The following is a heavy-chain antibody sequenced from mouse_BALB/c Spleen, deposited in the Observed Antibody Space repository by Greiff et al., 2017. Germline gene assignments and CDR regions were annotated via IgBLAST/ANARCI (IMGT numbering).Heavy chain of an antibody. Sequence: QVQLQQSGAELVRPGTSVKVSCKASGYAFTNYLIEWVKQRPGQGLEWIGVINPGSGGTNYNEKFKGKATLTADKSSSTAYMQLSSLTSDDSAVYFCARSVYDYGYYFDYWGQGTTLTVSS. CDR1: GYAFTNYL. V-gene: IGHV1-54*01. D-gene: IGHD2-4*01. CDR3: ARSVYDYGYYFDY. CDR2: INPGSGGT. J-gene: IGHJ2*01.